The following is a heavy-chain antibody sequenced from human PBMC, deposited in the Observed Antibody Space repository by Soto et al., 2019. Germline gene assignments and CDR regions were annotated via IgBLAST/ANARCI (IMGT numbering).Heavy chain of an antibody. CDR2: ITWNGGNT. D-gene: IGHD3-3*01. CDR1: GFRFDDYN. V-gene: IGHV3-43*01. J-gene: IGHJ6*02. CDR3: ARETLSFGSALDV. Sequence: PGGSLRLSCAASGFRFDDYNMHWVRQAPGKCLEWVSLITWNGGNTYYADSVKGRFTISRDGTTQSVSLQMTGLKREDTGLYYCARETLSFGSALDVWGQXTTVTVSS.